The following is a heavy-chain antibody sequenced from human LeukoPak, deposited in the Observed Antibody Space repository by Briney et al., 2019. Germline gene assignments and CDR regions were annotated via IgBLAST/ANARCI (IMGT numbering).Heavy chain of an antibody. CDR3: ASHPFTGSSFDY. J-gene: IGHJ4*02. Sequence: GGSLRLSCAASAVTFSSYSTNWVSPVPGEGLEWVSSISSSSSYIYYADSGKGRFTISRDNAKNSLYLQMNSLRAEDTAVYYCASHPFTGSSFDYWGQGTLVTVSS. CDR1: AVTFSSYS. CDR2: ISSSSSYI. V-gene: IGHV3-21*04.